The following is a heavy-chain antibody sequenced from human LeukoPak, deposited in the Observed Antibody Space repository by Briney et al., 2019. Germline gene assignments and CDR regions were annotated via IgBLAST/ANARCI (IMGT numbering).Heavy chain of an antibody. V-gene: IGHV1-46*01. Sequence: GASVKVSCKASGYTFTSYYMHWVRQAPGQGLEWMGIINPGGGSTSYAQKFQGRVTMTRDMSTSTVYMELSSLRTEDTAVYYCAIRPVGVYYFDYWGQGTLVTVSS. CDR1: GYTFTSYY. CDR2: INPGGGST. CDR3: AIRPVGVYYFDY. J-gene: IGHJ4*02. D-gene: IGHD3-16*01.